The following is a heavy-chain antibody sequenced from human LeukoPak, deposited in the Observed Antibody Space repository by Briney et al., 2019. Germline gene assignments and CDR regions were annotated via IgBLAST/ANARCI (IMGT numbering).Heavy chain of an antibody. CDR2: IYYTGST. CDR3: ARLPSSSWLNWFDP. CDR1: GGSISNYY. D-gene: IGHD6-13*01. Sequence: PSETLSLTCTVSGGSISNYYWSWIRQPPGKGLEWIGYIYYTGSTNYNPSLKSRVTISVDTSKNQFSLKLSSVTAADTAVYYCARLPSSSWLNWFDPWGQGTLVTVSS. J-gene: IGHJ5*02. V-gene: IGHV4-59*08.